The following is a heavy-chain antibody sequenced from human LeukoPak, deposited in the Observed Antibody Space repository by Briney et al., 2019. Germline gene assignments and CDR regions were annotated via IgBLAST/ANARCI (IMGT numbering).Heavy chain of an antibody. CDR2: IYYSGST. CDR1: GGSISSSSYY. D-gene: IGHD3-3*01. CDR3: ATGLVLRFLEWLPYFDC. J-gene: IGHJ4*02. V-gene: IGHV4-39*01. Sequence: PSETLSLTCTVSGGSISSSSYYWGWIRQPPGKGLEWIGSIYYSGSTYYNPSLKSRVTISVDTSKNQFSLKLSSVTAADTAVYYCATGLVLRFLEWLPYFDCWGQGTLVTVSS.